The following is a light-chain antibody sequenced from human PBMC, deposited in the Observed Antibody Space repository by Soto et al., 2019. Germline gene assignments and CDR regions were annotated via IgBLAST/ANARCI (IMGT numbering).Light chain of an antibody. Sequence: QSVLTQPASLSGSPGQSITISCTGTSSDIGRYNYVSWFQQHPGKVPKLVIFEVNYRPSGVSDRFSGSKSGNTASLTITGLQAEDEADYYCTSCITANTRCVFGSGTKLTVL. J-gene: IGLJ1*01. CDR3: TSCITANTRCV. V-gene: IGLV2-14*01. CDR1: SSDIGRYNY. CDR2: EVN.